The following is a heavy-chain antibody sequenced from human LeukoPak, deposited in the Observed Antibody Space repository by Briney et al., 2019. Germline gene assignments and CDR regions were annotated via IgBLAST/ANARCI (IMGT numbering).Heavy chain of an antibody. CDR1: GFTFSDYY. CDR3: ASGSGDRYYYYYYGMDV. CDR2: ISSSGSTI. Sequence: GGSLRLSCAASGFTFSDYYMSWIRQAPGKGLEWVSYISSSGSTIYHADSVKGRFTISRDNAKNSLYLQMNSLRAEDTAVYYCASGSGDRYYYYYYGMDVWGQGTTVTVSS. D-gene: IGHD7-27*01. V-gene: IGHV3-11*01. J-gene: IGHJ6*02.